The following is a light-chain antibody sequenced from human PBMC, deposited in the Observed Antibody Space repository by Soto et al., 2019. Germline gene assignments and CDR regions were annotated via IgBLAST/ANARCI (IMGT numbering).Light chain of an antibody. CDR1: QSVSSSY. J-gene: IGKJ3*01. Sequence: EIVLTQSPGTLSLSPEERATLSCRASQSVSSSYLAWYQQKPGQAPRLLIYGASSRATGIPDRFSGSGSGTDLTLTISRLEPEDFAVYYCQQYGSLPFTFGPGTKVGIK. CDR3: QQYGSLPFT. V-gene: IGKV3-20*01. CDR2: GAS.